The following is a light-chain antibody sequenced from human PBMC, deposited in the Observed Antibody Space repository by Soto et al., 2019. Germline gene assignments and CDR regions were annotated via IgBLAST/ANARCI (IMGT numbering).Light chain of an antibody. CDR1: QSISSW. CDR3: QQYKSYCRT. V-gene: IGKV1-5*03. Sequence: DIQMTQSPSTLSASVGDRVTITCRASQSISSWLAWYQQKPGKAPNLLIYEASSLESGVPSRFSDSGSGTEITVNISSLQHDDFGTYYCQQYKSYCRTFGQGDKVEIK. CDR2: EAS. J-gene: IGKJ1*01.